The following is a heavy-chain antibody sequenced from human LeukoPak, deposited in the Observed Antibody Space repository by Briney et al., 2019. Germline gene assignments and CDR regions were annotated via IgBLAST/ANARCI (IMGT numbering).Heavy chain of an antibody. CDR2: LYHIGGT. Sequence: SETLSLTCTVSNYSISSGYYWGWVRQPPGKGLEWIGSLYHIGGTYYNPSLKSRVTMSVDTSKNQFSLKLNSVTAADTAVYYCARANGASDYWGQGTLVTVSS. J-gene: IGHJ4*02. CDR3: ARANGASDY. CDR1: NYSISSGYY. D-gene: IGHD4-17*01. V-gene: IGHV4-38-2*02.